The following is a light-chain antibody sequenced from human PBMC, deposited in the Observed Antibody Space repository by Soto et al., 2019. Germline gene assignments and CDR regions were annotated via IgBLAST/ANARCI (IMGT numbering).Light chain of an antibody. V-gene: IGKV1-39*01. CDR1: QTSSTW. Sequence: DVQVTQSPSSLSASVGDRVTISCRASQTSSTWMAWYQQKPEKAPKLLIYAASSLQSGVPSRFSGSGSGTDFTLTISSLQPEDFATYYCQQSYSTPQTFGQGTKVDI. CDR3: QQSYSTPQT. CDR2: AAS. J-gene: IGKJ2*01.